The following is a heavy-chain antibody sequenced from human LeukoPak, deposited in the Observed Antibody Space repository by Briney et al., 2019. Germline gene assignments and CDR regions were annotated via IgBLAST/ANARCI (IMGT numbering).Heavy chain of an antibody. CDR1: RFTFSSFA. CDR2: ISASGGST. V-gene: IGHV3-23*01. J-gene: IGHJ6*03. Sequence: PGGSLRLSCAASRFTFSSFAMSWVRQAPGKGLDWVAAISASGGSTYYADSVKGRFTISRDNSKNTLYLQMNRLRAEDTAVYYCAKDGGYSANDFDYYFYYMDVWGKGTTVTVSS. CDR3: AKDGGYSANDFDYYFYYMDV. D-gene: IGHD5-12*01.